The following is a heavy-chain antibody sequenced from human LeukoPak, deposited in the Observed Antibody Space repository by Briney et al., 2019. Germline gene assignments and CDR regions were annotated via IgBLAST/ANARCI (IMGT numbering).Heavy chain of an antibody. J-gene: IGHJ6*03. Sequence: SETLSLTCTVSGGSISSYYWSWIRQPAGKGLEWIGRIYTSGSTNYNPSLKSRVTMSVDTSKNQFSLKLSSVTAADTAVYYCARENRRGSYYYYYYMDVWGKGTTVTISS. CDR1: GGSISSYY. CDR3: ARENRRGSYYYYYYMDV. CDR2: IYTSGST. V-gene: IGHV4-4*07. D-gene: IGHD1-26*01.